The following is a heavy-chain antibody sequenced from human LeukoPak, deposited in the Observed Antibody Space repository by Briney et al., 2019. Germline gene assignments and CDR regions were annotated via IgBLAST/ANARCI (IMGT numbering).Heavy chain of an antibody. V-gene: IGHV1-18*04. CDR1: GYTFTSYG. Sequence: ASVKVSCKASGYTFTSYGICWVRQAPGQGLEWMGWISAYNDNTNYVQKLQGRVTMTTDTSTSTAYMELRSLRSDDTAVYYCARAPPYDYVWGSYRYDFDYWGQGTLVTVSS. CDR3: ARAPPYDYVWGSYRYDFDY. J-gene: IGHJ4*02. CDR2: ISAYNDNT. D-gene: IGHD3-16*02.